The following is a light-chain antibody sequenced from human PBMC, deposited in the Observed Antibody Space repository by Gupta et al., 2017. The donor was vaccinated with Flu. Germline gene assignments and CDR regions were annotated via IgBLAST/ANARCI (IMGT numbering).Light chain of an antibody. Sequence: DIVLTQSPATLSLSPGERATLSCRASQSVSSYLAWCQQKPGQAPRLLIYDAYNRATGIPARFSGSGSGTDFTLTSRSLETEDFEVYYCQHRNNWTFGQGTKVEIK. CDR1: QSVSSY. CDR3: QHRNNWT. J-gene: IGKJ1*01. V-gene: IGKV3-11*01. CDR2: DAY.